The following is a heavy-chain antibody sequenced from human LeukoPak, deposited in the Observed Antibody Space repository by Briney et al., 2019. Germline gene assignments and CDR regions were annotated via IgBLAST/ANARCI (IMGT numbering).Heavy chain of an antibody. CDR2: INHSGST. D-gene: IGHD4-23*01. J-gene: IGHJ3*02. V-gene: IGHV4-34*01. CDR1: GGSFSGYY. Sequence: SETLSLTCAVYGGSFSGYYWSWIRQPPGKGLEWIGEINHSGSTNYNPSLKSRVTISVDTSKNQFSLKLSSVTAADTAVYYCARDQDYGGNPGAFDIWGQGTMVTVSS. CDR3: ARDQDYGGNPGAFDI.